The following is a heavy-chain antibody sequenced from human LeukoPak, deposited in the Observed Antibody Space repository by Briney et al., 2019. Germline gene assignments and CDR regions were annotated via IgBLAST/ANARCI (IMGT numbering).Heavy chain of an antibody. CDR3: ARAGTYYYDSSGLIFDY. D-gene: IGHD3-22*01. J-gene: IGHJ4*02. Sequence: SVKVSCKASGGTFSSYAISWVRQAPGQGLEWMGGIIPIFGTANYAQKFQGRVTITADESTSTAYVELSSLRSEDTAVYYCARAGTYYYDSSGLIFDYWGQGTLVTVSS. CDR1: GGTFSSYA. CDR2: IIPIFGTA. V-gene: IGHV1-69*13.